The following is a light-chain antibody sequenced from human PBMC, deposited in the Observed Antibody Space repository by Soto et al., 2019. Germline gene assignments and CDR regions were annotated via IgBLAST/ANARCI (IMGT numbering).Light chain of an antibody. CDR3: QQYNNWWT. CDR1: QSVSSN. V-gene: IGKV3-15*01. J-gene: IGKJ1*01. CDR2: GAS. Sequence: EIVMTQSPATLSVSPGERATLSFRASQSVSSNLAWYQQKPGQAPRLLIYGASTRATGIPARFSGSGSGTEFTLTISSLQSEDFAFYYCQQYNNWWTFGQGTKVEIK.